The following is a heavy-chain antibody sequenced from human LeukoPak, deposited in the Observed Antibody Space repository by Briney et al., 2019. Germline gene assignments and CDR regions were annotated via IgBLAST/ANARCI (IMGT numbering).Heavy chain of an antibody. CDR3: ASFGISWRSSY. D-gene: IGHD2-21*01. CDR1: GFSFSSHW. Sequence: GGSLRLSCAASGFSFSSHWVHWVRQAPGKGLVWVSRISDDGSYTSNVDSVRGRFTISRDNVNNMLYLHMNSLRAEDTAVYYCASFGISWRSSYWGQGTLVTVSS. J-gene: IGHJ4*02. CDR2: ISDDGSYT. V-gene: IGHV3-74*01.